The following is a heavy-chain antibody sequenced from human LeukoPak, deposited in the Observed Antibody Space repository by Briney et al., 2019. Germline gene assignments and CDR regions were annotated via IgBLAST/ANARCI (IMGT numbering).Heavy chain of an antibody. Sequence: SETLSLTCAVYGGSFSGYYWSWIRQPPGKGLEWIGEINHSGNTNYNPSLKSRVTISVDTSKNQFSLKLSSVTAADTAVYYCARPRRGYFQHWGQGTLVTVSS. CDR1: GGSFSGYY. CDR3: ARPRRGYFQH. J-gene: IGHJ1*01. V-gene: IGHV4-34*01. CDR2: INHSGNT.